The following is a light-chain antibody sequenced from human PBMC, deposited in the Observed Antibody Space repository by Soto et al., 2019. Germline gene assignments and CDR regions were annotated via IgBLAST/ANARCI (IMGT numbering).Light chain of an antibody. CDR2: NVN. CDR1: SSDVGSYDY. V-gene: IGLV2-11*01. CDR3: CSYTSSATPQV. J-gene: IGLJ1*01. Sequence: QSALIQPPSVSGSPGQSVTISCTGTSSDVGSYDYVSWYQQYPGTVPKPMIYNVNTQPSGVPYRCSCSKSGNTATMTISGLHAEDEEDDYCCSYTSSATPQVFGTGTKLTVL.